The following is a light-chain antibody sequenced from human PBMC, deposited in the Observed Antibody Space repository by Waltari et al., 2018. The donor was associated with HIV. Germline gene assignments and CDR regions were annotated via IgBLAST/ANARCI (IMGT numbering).Light chain of an antibody. J-gene: IGLJ3*02. CDR3: QSYDSSLSGSRV. CDR1: SSNIGADYD. Sequence: QSVLTQPPSVSGAPGQRVTISCTGNSSNIGADYDVHWYQQLPGTAPKLLIYNNNRPSGVPDRFSCSKSGTSASLAITGLRAEDEAYYFCQSYDSSLSGSRVFGGGTKLTVL. V-gene: IGLV1-40*01. CDR2: NN.